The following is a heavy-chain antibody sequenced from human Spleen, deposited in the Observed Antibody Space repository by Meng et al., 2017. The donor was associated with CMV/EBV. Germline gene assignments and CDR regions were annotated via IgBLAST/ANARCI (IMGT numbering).Heavy chain of an antibody. J-gene: IGHJ4*02. CDR1: GGSISSSSYY. CDR2: LYYSGTT. D-gene: IGHD6-19*01. CDR3: ARHTSGFVTGGYFFDY. Sequence: SETLSLTCTVSGGSISSSSYYWGWIRQPPGKGLEWVGSLYYSGTTYSNPSLKSRVTMSVDTSKNDFSLRLSSVTAADTAVYYCARHTSGFVTGGYFFDYWGQGTLVTVSS. V-gene: IGHV4-39*02.